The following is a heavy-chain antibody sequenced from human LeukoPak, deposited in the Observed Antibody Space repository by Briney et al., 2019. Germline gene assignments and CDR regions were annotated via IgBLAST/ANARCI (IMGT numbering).Heavy chain of an antibody. CDR1: GYTFTGYY. J-gene: IGHJ4*02. D-gene: IGHD3-3*01. CDR2: INPNSGGT. CDR3: AFWSGYYNFDY. Sequence: GASVKVSCKASGYTFTGYYMHWVRQAPGQGLEWMGRINPNSGGTNYAQKFQDRVTMTRDTSISTAYMELSRLRSDDTAVYYCAFWSGYYNFDYWGQGTLVTVSS. V-gene: IGHV1-2*06.